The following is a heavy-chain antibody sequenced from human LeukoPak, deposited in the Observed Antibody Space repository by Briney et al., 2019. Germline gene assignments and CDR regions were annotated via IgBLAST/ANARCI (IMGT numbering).Heavy chain of an antibody. J-gene: IGHJ5*02. Sequence: ASVKVSCKASGYTFTGYYMHWVRQAPGQGLEWMGWINPNSGGTNYAQKFQGRVTMTRDTSIRTAYMELNRLASDDTAVYYCARPGSWWFDPWGQGTLVTVSA. CDR3: ARPGSWWFDP. V-gene: IGHV1-2*02. D-gene: IGHD1-26*01. CDR1: GYTFTGYY. CDR2: INPNSGGT.